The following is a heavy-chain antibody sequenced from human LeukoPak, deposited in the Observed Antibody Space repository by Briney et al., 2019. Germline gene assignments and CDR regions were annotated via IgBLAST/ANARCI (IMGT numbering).Heavy chain of an antibody. Sequence: GGSLRLSCAASGFTFDHYTMHWVRHAPGKGLEWVSLISWDGGSTYYADSVKGRFTISRDNAKNSLYLQMNSLRAEDTAVYYCARWPYYYYYMDVWGKGTTVTVSS. CDR1: GFTFDHYT. CDR2: ISWDGGST. CDR3: ARWPYYYYYMDV. V-gene: IGHV3-43*01. J-gene: IGHJ6*03. D-gene: IGHD5-24*01.